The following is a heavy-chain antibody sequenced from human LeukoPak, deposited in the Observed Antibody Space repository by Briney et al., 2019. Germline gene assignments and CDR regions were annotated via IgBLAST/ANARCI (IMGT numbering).Heavy chain of an antibody. Sequence: PGGSLRLSCAASGFTFSSYAMSWVRQAPGKGLEWVSAISGSGGSTYYADSVKGRFTISTDNAKNTLYLQMSSLRAEDTAVYYCARGDYGDYLASGLFDPWGQGVLVTVSS. V-gene: IGHV3-23*01. CDR2: ISGSGGST. D-gene: IGHD4-17*01. CDR1: GFTFSSYA. J-gene: IGHJ5*02. CDR3: ARGDYGDYLASGLFDP.